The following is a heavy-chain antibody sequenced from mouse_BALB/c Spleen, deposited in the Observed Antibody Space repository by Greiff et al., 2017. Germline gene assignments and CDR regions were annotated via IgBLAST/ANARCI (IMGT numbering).Heavy chain of an antibody. V-gene: IGHV5-9-3*01. J-gene: IGHJ4*01. D-gene: IGHD3-2*01. CDR1: GFTFSSYA. Sequence: EVKLMESGGGLVKPGGSLKLSCAASGFTFSSYAMSWVRQTPEKRLEWVATISSGGSYIYYPDSVKGRFTISRDNAKNTLYLQMSSLRSEDTAMYYCARQDSGAMDYWGQGTSVTVSS. CDR3: ARQDSGAMDY. CDR2: ISSGGSYI.